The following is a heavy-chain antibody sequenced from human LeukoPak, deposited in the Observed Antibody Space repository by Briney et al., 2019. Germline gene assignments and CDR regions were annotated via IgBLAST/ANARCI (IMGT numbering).Heavy chain of an antibody. V-gene: IGHV3-9*01. J-gene: IGHJ6*03. CDR3: ARVGTPMVTIVAPYYMDV. CDR1: GFTFDDYA. CDR2: ISWNSGSI. D-gene: IGHD5-18*01. Sequence: TGRSLRLSCAASGFTFDDYAMHWVRQAPGKGLEWVSGISWNSGSIGYADSVKGRFTISRDNAKNSLYLQMNSLRAEDTAVYYCARVGTPMVTIVAPYYMDVWGKGTTVTVSS.